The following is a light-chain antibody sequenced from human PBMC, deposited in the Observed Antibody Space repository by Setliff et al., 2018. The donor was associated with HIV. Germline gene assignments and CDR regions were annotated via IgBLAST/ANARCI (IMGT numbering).Light chain of an antibody. CDR2: DVG. Sequence: LTQSASVSGSPGQSITISCTGTSSDVGDYNYVSWYQQHPGKAPKLMISDVGNRPSGISNRFSGSKSGNTASLTISGLQAEDEADYYCSSYTSRTPLYVFGTGTKVTVL. CDR1: SSDVGDYNY. CDR3: SSYTSRTPLYV. J-gene: IGLJ1*01. V-gene: IGLV2-14*03.